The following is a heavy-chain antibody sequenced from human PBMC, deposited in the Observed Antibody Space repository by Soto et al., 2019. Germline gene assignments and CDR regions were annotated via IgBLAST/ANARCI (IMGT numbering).Heavy chain of an antibody. V-gene: IGHV3-23*01. D-gene: IGHD3-16*01. CDR2: ISGSGGST. J-gene: IGHJ4*02. CDR3: AKHVDRQGLHPLNY. CDR1: GFTFSSYA. Sequence: PGGSLRLSCAASGFTFSSYAMSWVRQAPGKGLEWVSAISGSGGSTYYADSVKGRFTISRDNSKNTLYLQMNSLRAEDTAVYYCAKHVDRQGLHPLNYWGQGTLVTVYS.